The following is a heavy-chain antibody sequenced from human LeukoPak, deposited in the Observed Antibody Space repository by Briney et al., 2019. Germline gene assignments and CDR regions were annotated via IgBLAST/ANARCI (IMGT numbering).Heavy chain of an antibody. CDR2: IYYSGST. CDR1: GVSISSYY. Sequence: ASETLSLTCTVSGVSISSYYWSWIRQPPGKGLEWIGYIYYSGSTNYNPSLKSRVTTSVDTSKNQFSLKLSSVTAADTAVYYCARQEACSSTSCYYYYYGMDVWGQGTTVTVSS. V-gene: IGHV4-59*01. J-gene: IGHJ6*02. CDR3: ARQEACSSTSCYYYYYGMDV. D-gene: IGHD2-2*01.